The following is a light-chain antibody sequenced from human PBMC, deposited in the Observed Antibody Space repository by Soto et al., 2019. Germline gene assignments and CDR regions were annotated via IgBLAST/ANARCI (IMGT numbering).Light chain of an antibody. CDR3: QQYRTSPVT. CDR1: QTVSDNF. J-gene: IGKJ2*01. V-gene: IGKV3-20*01. CDR2: FTS. Sequence: DIVLTQFPGILSFSPGERATLSCRASQTVSDNFLAWYQQKPGQSPRLLIYFTSSRATGIPYRFRGSGSGTDFTLTISRLEPEDFAVYYCQQYRTSPVTFGQGTKLDIQ.